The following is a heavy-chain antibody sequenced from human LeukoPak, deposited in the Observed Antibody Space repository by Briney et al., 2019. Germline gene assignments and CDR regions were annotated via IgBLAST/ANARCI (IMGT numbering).Heavy chain of an antibody. V-gene: IGHV3-30*04. CDR1: GFAFMNYP. Sequence: PGGSLRLSCAASGFAFMNYPMHWVRQAPGKGLEWVALVLYDGRTAYYAGSVKGRFTISRDNSKSTLFLQMNSLTSEGTAVYYCARDDYAPDYWGQGTLVTVSS. D-gene: IGHD2-2*01. CDR2: VLYDGRTA. J-gene: IGHJ4*02. CDR3: ARDDYAPDY.